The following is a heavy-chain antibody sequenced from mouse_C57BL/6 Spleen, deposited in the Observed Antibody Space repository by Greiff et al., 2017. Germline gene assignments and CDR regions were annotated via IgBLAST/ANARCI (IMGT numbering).Heavy chain of an antibody. CDR1: GYTFTDYY. D-gene: IGHD3-1*01. J-gene: IGHJ1*03. CDR3: ERGGGTEGYWYFEV. V-gene: IGHV1-26*01. CDR2: INPNNGGT. Sequence: VQLQQSGPELVKPGASVKISCKASGYTFTDYYMNWVKQSHGKSLEWIGDINPNNGGTSYNQKFKGKATLTVDKSSSTAYMELRSLTSEDSAVDDCERGGGTEGYWYFEVWGTGTTGNVSS.